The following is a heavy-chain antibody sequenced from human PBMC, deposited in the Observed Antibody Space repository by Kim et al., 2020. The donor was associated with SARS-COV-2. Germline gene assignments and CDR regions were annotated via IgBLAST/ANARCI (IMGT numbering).Heavy chain of an antibody. Sequence: SGPTLVNPTQTLTLTCTFSGFSLFTRGMCVSWVRQSPGRALEWLARLDWDDGKYYNTSLKTRLTISKDISINQVVLTMTNVDPMHTATYYCARCRGTGTTRNQSFHYYMDVWGKGTTVTVSS. D-gene: IGHD1-7*01. V-gene: IGHV2-70*11. CDR3: ARCRGTGTTRNQSFHYYMDV. J-gene: IGHJ6*03. CDR1: GFSLFTRGMC. CDR2: LDWDDGK.